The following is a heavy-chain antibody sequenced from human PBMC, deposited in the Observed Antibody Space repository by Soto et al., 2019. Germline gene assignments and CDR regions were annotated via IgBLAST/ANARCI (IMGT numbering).Heavy chain of an antibody. Sequence: ASVKVSCKASGYTFTGYYMHWVRQAPGQGLEWMGWINPNSGGTNYAQKFQGRVTMTRDTSISTAYMELSRLRSDDTAVYYCARETVVAANNLDYWGQGTLVTVSS. CDR3: ARETVVAANNLDY. V-gene: IGHV1-2*02. CDR2: INPNSGGT. D-gene: IGHD2-15*01. CDR1: GYTFTGYY. J-gene: IGHJ4*02.